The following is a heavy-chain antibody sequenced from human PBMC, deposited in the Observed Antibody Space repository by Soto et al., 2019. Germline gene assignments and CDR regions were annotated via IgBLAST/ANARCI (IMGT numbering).Heavy chain of an antibody. Sequence: EVQLVESGGGLVQPGGSLRLSCAASGFTFSSYLMSWVRQAPGKGLEWVANIKQDGSEKYYVDSVKGRFTISRDNAKNSLYLQMNSLRAEDTAVYYCARAISDFWSGYYTLDYWGQGTLVTVSS. V-gene: IGHV3-7*01. J-gene: IGHJ4*02. CDR3: ARAISDFWSGYYTLDY. CDR1: GFTFSSYL. D-gene: IGHD3-3*01. CDR2: IKQDGSEK.